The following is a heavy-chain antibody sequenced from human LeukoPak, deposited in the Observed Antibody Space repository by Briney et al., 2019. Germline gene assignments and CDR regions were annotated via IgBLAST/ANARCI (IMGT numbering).Heavy chain of an antibody. J-gene: IGHJ4*02. CDR2: ISSSSSYI. CDR3: AREAMTTVTPFNY. V-gene: IGHV3-21*01. Sequence: GGSLRLLCAVCGFTFSSYSMNCVRRARGGGVEWVSSISSSSSYIYYADSVKGRFTISRDNAKNSLYLQMNSLRAEDTAVYYCAREAMTTVTPFNYWGQGTLVTVSS. D-gene: IGHD4-17*01. CDR1: GFTFSSYS.